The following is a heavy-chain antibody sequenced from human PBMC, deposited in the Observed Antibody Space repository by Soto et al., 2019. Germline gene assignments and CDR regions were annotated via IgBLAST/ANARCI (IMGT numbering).Heavy chain of an antibody. D-gene: IGHD3-10*01. CDR1: GFTFSSYG. V-gene: IGHV3-23*01. Sequence: EVQLLESGGGLVQPGGPLRLPCAGTGFTFSSYGMSWVRQAPGKGLEWVSTIRGSAGNANYADSVKGRFTISRHDSTNTVHLQMNSLRPDDTAVYYCAKHLWFGESVFDPWGQGTLVVVSS. J-gene: IGHJ5*02. CDR2: IRGSAGNA. CDR3: AKHLWFGESVFDP.